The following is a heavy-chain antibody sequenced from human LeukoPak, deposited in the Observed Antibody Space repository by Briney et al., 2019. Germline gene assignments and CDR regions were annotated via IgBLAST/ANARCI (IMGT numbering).Heavy chain of an antibody. D-gene: IGHD6-19*01. J-gene: IGHJ4*02. Sequence: PSETLSLTCIVSGDSISSDYWSWIRQPPGKGLEWIGYMYYSGNTNYNPSLKSRVTISGDTSKNQLSLKLTSVTAADTAVYYCARTCRGWSFDYWGQGTLVTVSS. CDR3: ARTCRGWSFDY. CDR1: GDSISSDY. V-gene: IGHV4-59*01. CDR2: MYYSGNT.